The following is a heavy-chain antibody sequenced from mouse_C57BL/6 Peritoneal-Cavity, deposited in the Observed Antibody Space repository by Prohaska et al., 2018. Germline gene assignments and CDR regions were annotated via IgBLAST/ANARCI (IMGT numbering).Heavy chain of an antibody. Sequence: QVQLQQPGAELVRPGTSVKLSCKASGYTFTSYWMPWVKQRPGQGLELIGVIDPTYSYTNYNQKFKGKATLTVDTSSITAYMQLSSLTSEDSAVYYCARGKAQGDYWGQGTTLTVSS. V-gene: IGHV1-59*01. J-gene: IGHJ2*01. CDR1: GYTFTSYW. CDR3: ARGKAQGDY. CDR2: IDPTYSYT. D-gene: IGHD3-2*02.